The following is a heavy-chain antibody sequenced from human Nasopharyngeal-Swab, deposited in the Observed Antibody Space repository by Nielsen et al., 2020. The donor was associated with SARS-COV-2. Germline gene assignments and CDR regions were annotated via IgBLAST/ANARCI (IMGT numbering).Heavy chain of an antibody. Sequence: GESLKISCAASGFTFSSYAMSWVRQAPGKGLEWVSAISGSGGSTYYADSVKGRFTISRDNSKNTPYLQMNSLRAEDTAVYYCAKTGSGSGDFDYWGQGTLVTVSS. D-gene: IGHD3-10*01. J-gene: IGHJ4*02. CDR2: ISGSGGST. CDR1: GFTFSSYA. CDR3: AKTGSGSGDFDY. V-gene: IGHV3-23*01.